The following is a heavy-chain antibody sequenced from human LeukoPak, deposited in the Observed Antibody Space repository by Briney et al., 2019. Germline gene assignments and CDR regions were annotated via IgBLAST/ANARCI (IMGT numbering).Heavy chain of an antibody. CDR2: IYYGGGT. V-gene: IGHV3-53*01. CDR3: ARTYSSSSYSPFDY. CDR1: GFIGSSTY. D-gene: IGHD6-13*01. J-gene: IGHJ4*02. Sequence: GGSLRLSCAASGFIGSSTYMNWVRQAPGKGLEWVSVIYYGGGTYYTDSVKGRFTISRDNSKNTLYLQMNSLRAEDTAVYYCARTYSSSSYSPFDYWGQGTLVTVSS.